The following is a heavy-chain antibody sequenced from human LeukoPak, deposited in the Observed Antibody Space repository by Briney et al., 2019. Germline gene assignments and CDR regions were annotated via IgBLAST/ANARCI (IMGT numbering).Heavy chain of an antibody. CDR1: GFRFSDYG. CDR3: ASHGRHYYYPMDV. Sequence: GRSLRLSCAASGFRFSDYGMHWVRQAPGKGLEWVAVIWYDGRKKYHADSVKGRFTISRDNSEKTLYLQMDSLRAEDTAVYYCASHGRHYYYPMDVWGQGTTVTVSS. J-gene: IGHJ6*02. CDR2: IWYDGRKK. V-gene: IGHV3-33*01.